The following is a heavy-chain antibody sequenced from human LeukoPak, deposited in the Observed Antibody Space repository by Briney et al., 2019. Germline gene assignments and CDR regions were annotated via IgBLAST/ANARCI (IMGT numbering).Heavy chain of an antibody. V-gene: IGHV4-59*08. CDR2: IYNSGST. Sequence: SETLSLTCTVSGDSFSYFYWSWIRQPPGKGLEWIGYIYNSGSTNYNPSLKSRVSISVDTSNQQFSLQLSSVTAADTAVYYCARGITSDAFDIWGQGTMVTVSS. J-gene: IGHJ3*02. D-gene: IGHD3-16*01. CDR1: GDSFSYFY. CDR3: ARGITSDAFDI.